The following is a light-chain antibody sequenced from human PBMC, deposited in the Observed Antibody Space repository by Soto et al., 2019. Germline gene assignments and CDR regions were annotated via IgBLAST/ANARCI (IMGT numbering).Light chain of an antibody. J-gene: IGLJ7*01. CDR2: NFN. CDR1: SSDVGGYNY. V-gene: IGLV2-14*01. Sequence: QSALTQPASVSGSPGQSITLSCTGTSSDVGGYNYVSWYQQHPGKAPKLIIYNFNNRPSGVSNRFSGSKSGNTASLTIPGLQAEDEADYYCSSYTSSRTSVFGGGTQLTVL. CDR3: SSYTSSRTSV.